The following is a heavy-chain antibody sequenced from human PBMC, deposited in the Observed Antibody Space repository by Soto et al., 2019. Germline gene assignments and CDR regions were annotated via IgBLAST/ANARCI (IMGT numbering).Heavy chain of an antibody. Sequence: ASVKVSCKASGYTFTIYGISWVRQAPGQGLEWMGWISAYNGNTNYAQKLQGRVTMTTDTSTSTAYMELRSLRSDDTAVYYCARAQSSGWTTGDAYWGQGTLVPVSS. CDR1: GYTFTIYG. D-gene: IGHD6-19*01. CDR2: ISAYNGNT. V-gene: IGHV1-18*01. CDR3: ARAQSSGWTTGDAY. J-gene: IGHJ4*02.